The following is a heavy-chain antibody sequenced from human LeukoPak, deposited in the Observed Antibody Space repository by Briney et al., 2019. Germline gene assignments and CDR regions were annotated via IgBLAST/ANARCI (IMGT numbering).Heavy chain of an antibody. CDR1: GFTFSSYA. CDR3: AKDLVAVAGGSQIDY. CDR2: ISGSDGST. V-gene: IGHV3-23*01. D-gene: IGHD6-19*01. Sequence: AGGSLRLSCAASGFTFSSYAMSWVRQAPGKGLEWVSAISGSDGSTYYADSVKGRFTISRDNSKNTLYLQMNSLRAEDTAVYYCAKDLVAVAGGSQIDYWGQGTLVTVSS. J-gene: IGHJ4*02.